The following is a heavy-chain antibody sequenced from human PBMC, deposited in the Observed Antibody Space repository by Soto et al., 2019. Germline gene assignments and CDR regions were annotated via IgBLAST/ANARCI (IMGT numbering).Heavy chain of an antibody. Sequence: GGSLRLSCAASGFTFSSYGMHWVRQAPGKGLEWVAVIWYDGSNKYYADSVKGRFTISRDNSKNTLYLQMNSLRAEDTAVYYCAREPWSYRYIDYWGQGTLVTVSS. J-gene: IGHJ4*02. CDR1: GFTFSSYG. V-gene: IGHV3-33*01. CDR3: AREPWSYRYIDY. CDR2: IWYDGSNK. D-gene: IGHD3-16*02.